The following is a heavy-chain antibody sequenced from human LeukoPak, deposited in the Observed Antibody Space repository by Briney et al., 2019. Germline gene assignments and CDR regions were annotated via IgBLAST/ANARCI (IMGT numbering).Heavy chain of an antibody. V-gene: IGHV3-43*02. D-gene: IGHD6-19*01. Sequence: TGGSLRLSCAASGFSFNDYVMQWVRQAPGKGLEWVSLISGDGSSTYQRDSVKGRFTISRDNSKNSLYLQMNSLTTEDTAFYYCLKRLGWLPDYWGQGTLVTVSP. J-gene: IGHJ4*02. CDR1: GFSFNDYV. CDR2: ISGDGSST. CDR3: LKRLGWLPDY.